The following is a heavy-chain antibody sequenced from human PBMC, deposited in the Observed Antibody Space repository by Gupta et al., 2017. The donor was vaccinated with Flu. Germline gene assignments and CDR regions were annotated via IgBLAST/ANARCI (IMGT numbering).Heavy chain of an antibody. Sequence: QVQLQESGPGLVKPSGTLSLTCTVSGDSISSYYWTWIRQPPGKGLEWLGNVYYSGTADYNPKLKSRVTIAVEPAKNQFYRKMRSVTAADTAVYSGERDNYINPRVWGYWGQGIPVTGSS. J-gene: IGHJ4*02. V-gene: IGHV4-59*01. CDR2: VYYSGTA. CDR3: ERDNYINPRVWGY. CDR1: GDSISSYY. D-gene: IGHD5-24*01.